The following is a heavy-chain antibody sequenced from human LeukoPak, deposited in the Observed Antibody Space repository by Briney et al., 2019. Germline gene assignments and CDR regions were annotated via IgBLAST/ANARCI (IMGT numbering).Heavy chain of an antibody. CDR2: IYTSGST. D-gene: IGHD6-13*01. V-gene: IGHV4-4*07. CDR3: AGEVAAAGIGWFDP. Sequence: SETLSLTCTVSGGSISSYYWSWIRQPAGKGLEWIGRIYTSGSTNYNPSLKSRVTMSVDTSKNQFSLKLSSVTAADTVVYYCAGEVAAAGIGWFDPWGQGTLVTVSS. J-gene: IGHJ5*02. CDR1: GGSISSYY.